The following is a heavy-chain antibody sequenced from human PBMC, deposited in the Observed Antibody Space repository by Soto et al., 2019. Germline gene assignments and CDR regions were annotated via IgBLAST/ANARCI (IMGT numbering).Heavy chain of an antibody. D-gene: IGHD3-10*01. CDR2: IYYSGST. CDR1: SGSISSSSYY. J-gene: IGHJ4*02. CDR3: ARHGSYGSGSYSPEFDY. Sequence: QLQLQESGPGLVKPSETLSLTCTVSSGSISSSSYYWGWISQPPGKGLEWIGSIYYSGSTYYNPSLKSRVTISVDTSKNQFSLKLSSVTAADTAVYYCARHGSYGSGSYSPEFDYWGQGTLVTVSS. V-gene: IGHV4-39*01.